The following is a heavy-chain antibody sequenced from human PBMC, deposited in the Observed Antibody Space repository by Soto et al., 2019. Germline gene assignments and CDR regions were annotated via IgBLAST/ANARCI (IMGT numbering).Heavy chain of an antibody. CDR1: GFTFSSDV. D-gene: IGHD2-2*01. J-gene: IGHJ4*02. V-gene: IGHV3-23*01. Sequence: PGGSLRLSCAASGFTFSSDVMSWVRQAPGKGLEWVSAISGSGGSTYYADSVKGRFTISRDNSKNTLYLQMNSLRAEDTAVYYCAKDLWSTSPEGLVDYWGQGTLVTVSS. CDR2: ISGSGGST. CDR3: AKDLWSTSPEGLVDY.